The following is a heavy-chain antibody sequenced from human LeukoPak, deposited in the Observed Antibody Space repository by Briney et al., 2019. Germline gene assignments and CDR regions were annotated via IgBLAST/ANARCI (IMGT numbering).Heavy chain of an antibody. CDR3: ARGWEYFDY. CDR1: GFTFSSYG. Sequence: GGSLRLSCAASGFTFSSYGMHWVRQAPGKGLEWAAVIWYDGSNKYYADSVKGRFTISRDNSKNTLYLQMNSLRAEDTVVYYCARGWEYFDYWGQGTLVTVSS. V-gene: IGHV3-33*01. CDR2: IWYDGSNK. J-gene: IGHJ4*02. D-gene: IGHD1-26*01.